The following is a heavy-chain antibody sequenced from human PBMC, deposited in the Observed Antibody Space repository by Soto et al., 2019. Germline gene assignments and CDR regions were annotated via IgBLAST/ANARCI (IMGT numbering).Heavy chain of an antibody. D-gene: IGHD2-15*01. V-gene: IGHV4-34*01. CDR2: INHSGST. CDR1: GGSFSGYY. J-gene: IGHJ4*02. CDR3: ARGFVLVVAARGPTFDY. Sequence: PSETLSLTCAVYGGSFSGYYWSWIRQPPGKGLEWIGEINHSGSTNYNPSLKSRVTISVDTSKNQFSLKLSSVTAADTAVYYCARGFVLVVAARGPTFDYWGQGTLVTVSS.